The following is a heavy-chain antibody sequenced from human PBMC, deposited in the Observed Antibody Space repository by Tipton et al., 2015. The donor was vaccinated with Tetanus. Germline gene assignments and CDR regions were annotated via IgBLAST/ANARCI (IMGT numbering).Heavy chain of an antibody. CDR1: GGSRSANY. J-gene: IGHJ2*01. D-gene: IGHD5-12*01. Sequence: TLSLTCTVSGGSRSANYWSWIRQSPGKGLEWIGYIQYNGITNYHPSLKSRVTISVDSSASQFSLSLASVTAADTAIYYCARAELRRGFSGYLYYDLWGRGILVTVSS. CDR3: ARAELRRGFSGYLYYDL. V-gene: IGHV4-59*12. CDR2: IQYNGIT.